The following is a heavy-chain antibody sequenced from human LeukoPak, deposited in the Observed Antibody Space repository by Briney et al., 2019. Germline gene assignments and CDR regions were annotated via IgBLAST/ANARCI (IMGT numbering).Heavy chain of an antibody. CDR3: ARVQGYDDDSFVGFSSPDDAFGI. D-gene: IGHD3-3*01. CDR1: GYTFTGYY. Sequence: ASVNVSCKASGYTFTGYYMHWVRQAPGQGLEWMGWINPNSGGTNYAQKFQGRVTMTRDASISTVYMDLTRLMSDDAAVYYCARVQGYDDDSFVGFSSPDDAFGIWGQGTLVTVSS. J-gene: IGHJ3*02. V-gene: IGHV1-2*02. CDR2: INPNSGGT.